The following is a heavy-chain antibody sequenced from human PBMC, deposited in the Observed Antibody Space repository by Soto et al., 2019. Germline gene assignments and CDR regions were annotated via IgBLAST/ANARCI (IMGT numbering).Heavy chain of an antibody. CDR2: VIPLFDTA. J-gene: IGHJ6*02. D-gene: IGHD3-16*01. Sequence: QVQVVQSGAEVKKPGSSVKVSCKVSGGIFTNNAISWVRQAPGQGLEWLGGVIPLFDTAYYAQIFQGRRKISTDEAKTTAYIYLGGLTSADTAVYFCATGGHNDGYNFYHGMDVWGQGTTVTVS. CDR3: ATGGHNDGYNFYHGMDV. CDR1: GGIFTNNA. V-gene: IGHV1-69*01.